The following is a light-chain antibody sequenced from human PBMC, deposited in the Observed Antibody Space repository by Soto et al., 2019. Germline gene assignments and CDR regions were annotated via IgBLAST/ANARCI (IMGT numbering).Light chain of an antibody. CDR2: AAS. CDR3: LQYNSYSLFT. CDR1: QSVRNW. V-gene: IGKV1-5*03. J-gene: IGKJ3*01. Sequence: DIQMTQSPSTLSASVGDRVIITCRASQSVRNWLAWYQQKPGRAPKILIYAASKLEGGVPSRFSGNGSATEFTLTIDSLQPDDFATYYCLQYNSYSLFTFGPGTKVDIK.